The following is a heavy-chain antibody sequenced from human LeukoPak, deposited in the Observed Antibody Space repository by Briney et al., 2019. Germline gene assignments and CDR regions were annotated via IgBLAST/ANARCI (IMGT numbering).Heavy chain of an antibody. V-gene: IGHV1-18*01. CDR3: ARDVRGYCSSTSCYRIPHFDY. CDR2: ISIYNGDT. J-gene: IGHJ4*02. Sequence: ASVKVSCKAPGYSFTNYGISWVRQAPGQGLEWMGWISIYNGDTDYAQKLQGRVTITTDTSTSTAFMELRSLRSDDTAVYYCARDVRGYCSSTSCYRIPHFDYWGQGTLVTVSS. CDR1: GYSFTNYG. D-gene: IGHD2-2*02.